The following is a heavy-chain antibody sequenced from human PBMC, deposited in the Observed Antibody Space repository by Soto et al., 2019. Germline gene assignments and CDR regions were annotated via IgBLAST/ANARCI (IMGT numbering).Heavy chain of an antibody. V-gene: IGHV3-23*01. D-gene: IGHD6-13*01. Sequence: GSLRLSCVASGFSLSSYALTWVRQAPGKGLDWVSVISGSDGSTYYAHSVKGRFTISRDNSKNTLYLQMNSLRAEDTAVYYCAKDRERDAWYEDYWGQGTLVTVSS. CDR1: GFSLSSYA. CDR2: ISGSDGST. J-gene: IGHJ4*02. CDR3: AKDRERDAWYEDY.